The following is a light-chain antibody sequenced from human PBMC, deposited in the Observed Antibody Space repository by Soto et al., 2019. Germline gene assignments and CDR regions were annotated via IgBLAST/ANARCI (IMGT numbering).Light chain of an antibody. CDR2: DAS. CDR3: QHRSNWWT. J-gene: IGKJ1*01. V-gene: IGKV3-11*01. CDR1: QSISSY. Sequence: EIVLTQSPATLSLSPGERATLSCRASQSISSYLAWYQQKPGQAPRLPIYDASNRATGIPARFSGSGSGTDFTLTISSLEPEDFAVYYCQHRSNWWTFGQGTKVDIK.